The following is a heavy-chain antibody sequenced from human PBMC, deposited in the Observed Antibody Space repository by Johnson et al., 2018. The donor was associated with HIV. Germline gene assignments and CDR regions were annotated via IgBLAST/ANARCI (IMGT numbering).Heavy chain of an antibody. D-gene: IGHD3-22*01. CDR2: ISISGSTI. CDR3: ASDMFGRYYYDSSGYSDDAFDI. J-gene: IGHJ3*02. Sequence: VLLVESGGGVVQPGRSLRLSCAASGFTFSSYGMHWIRQAPGKGLEWVSYISISGSTIYYAAPVKGRFTISSDTSKNSLYLQMNSLRAEDTAVYYCASDMFGRYYYDSSGYSDDAFDIWGQGTMVTVSS. V-gene: IGHV3-48*01. CDR1: GFTFSSYG.